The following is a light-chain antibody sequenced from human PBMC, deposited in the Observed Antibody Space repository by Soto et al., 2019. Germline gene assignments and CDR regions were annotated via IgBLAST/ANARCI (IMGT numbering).Light chain of an antibody. J-gene: IGKJ1*01. CDR1: QSVSSSY. Sequence: EIVLTQSPGTLSLSPGERATLSCRASQSVSSSYLAWYQQKPGQAPRLLIYVASSRATGIPDRFSGSESGTDFTLTIRSLEPEDFAVYYCQQYGSSPPWTFGQGTKVEIK. CDR2: VAS. V-gene: IGKV3-20*01. CDR3: QQYGSSPPWT.